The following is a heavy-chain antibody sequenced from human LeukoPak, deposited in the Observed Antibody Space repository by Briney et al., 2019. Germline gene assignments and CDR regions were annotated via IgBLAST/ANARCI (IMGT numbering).Heavy chain of an antibody. D-gene: IGHD3-9*01. V-gene: IGHV1-2*02. CDR3: ARGHVLRYFDWLFYGSAFDI. J-gene: IGHJ3*02. CDR1: GYTFSDSY. CDR2: INPNSGGT. Sequence: ASVKVSCKTSGYTFSDSYIHWVRQAPGQGLEWMGWINPNSGGTNYAQKFLGRVTMTRDTSISTAYMELSRLRSDDTAVYYCARGHVLRYFDWLFYGSAFDIWGQGTMVTVSS.